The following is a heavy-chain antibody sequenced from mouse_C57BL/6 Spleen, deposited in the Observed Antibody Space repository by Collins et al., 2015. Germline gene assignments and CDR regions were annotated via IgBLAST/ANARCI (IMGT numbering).Heavy chain of an antibody. CDR1: GYNFTSYW. Sequence: QVQLQQPGAELVKPGTSVKLSCKASGYNFTSYWINWVKLRPGQGLEWIGDIYPGSGSTNYNEKFKSKATLTVDTSSSTAYMQLSSLASEDSALYYCAIYYDYEVFAYWGQGTLVNCLC. CDR2: IYPGSGST. D-gene: IGHD2-4*01. J-gene: IGHJ3*01. V-gene: IGHV1-55*01. CDR3: AIYYDYEVFAY.